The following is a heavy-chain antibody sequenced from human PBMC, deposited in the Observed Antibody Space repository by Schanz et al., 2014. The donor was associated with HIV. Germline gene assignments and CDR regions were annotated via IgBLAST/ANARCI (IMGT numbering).Heavy chain of an antibody. CDR1: GFIFNNFA. V-gene: IGHV3-23*01. CDR3: ANEEVPNDY. CDR2: ISGSGRFR. Sequence: MLESGGGLVKPGGSLRLSCAASGFIFNNFALIWVRQAPGKGLEWVSGISGSGRFRRYAGSVNGRFTISRDNGKYTMDLQMNSLKVEDTAVYYCANEEVPNDYWGQGTLVTVSS. J-gene: IGHJ4*02.